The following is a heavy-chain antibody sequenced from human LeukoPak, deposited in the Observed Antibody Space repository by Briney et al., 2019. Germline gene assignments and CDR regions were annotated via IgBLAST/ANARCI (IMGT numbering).Heavy chain of an antibody. CDR2: IIPILGIA. CDR3: ARGIRDYDFWSGYYTIAFDY. J-gene: IGHJ4*02. Sequence: ASVKVSCKASGGTFSSYAISWVRQAPGQGPEWMGRIIPILGIANYAQKFQGRVTITADKSTSTAYMELSSLRSEDTAVYYYARGIRDYDFWSGYYTIAFDYWGQGTLVTVSS. CDR1: GGTFSSYA. V-gene: IGHV1-69*04. D-gene: IGHD3-3*01.